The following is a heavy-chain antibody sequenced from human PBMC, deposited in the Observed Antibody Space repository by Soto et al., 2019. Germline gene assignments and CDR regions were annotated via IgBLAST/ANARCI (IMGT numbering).Heavy chain of an antibody. J-gene: IGHJ6*03. CDR2: ISSSGSTI. CDR3: ARGKDRYGDYGENYYYYYYMDV. D-gene: IGHD4-17*01. CDR1: GFTFSDYY. V-gene: IGHV3-11*01. Sequence: QVQLVESGGGLVKPGGSLRLSCAASGFTFSDYYMSWIRQAPGKGLEWVSYISSSGSTIYYADSVKGRFTISRDNAKNSLYLQMNSLRAEDTAVYYCARGKDRYGDYGENYYYYYYMDVWGKGTTVTVSS.